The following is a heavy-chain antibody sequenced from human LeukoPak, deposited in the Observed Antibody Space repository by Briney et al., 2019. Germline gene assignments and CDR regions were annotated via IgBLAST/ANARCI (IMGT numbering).Heavy chain of an antibody. D-gene: IGHD3-3*01. Sequence: SETLSLTCTVSGGSITSYYWSWIRQPPGKGLEWIGYIFYSGSTNYNPSLNSRVTISVDTSKNQFSLTLYSVTAADTAVYYCASRSSIWSGYQDTLYYFDSWGQGTLVTVSS. CDR1: GGSITSYY. CDR3: ASRSSIWSGYQDTLYYFDS. V-gene: IGHV4-59*01. CDR2: IFYSGST. J-gene: IGHJ4*02.